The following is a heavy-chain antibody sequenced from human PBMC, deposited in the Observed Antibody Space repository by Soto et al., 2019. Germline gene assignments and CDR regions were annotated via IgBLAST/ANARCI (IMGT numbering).Heavy chain of an antibody. CDR2: ISYDASNK. CDR3: AKAWFSGSIGDAFDI. Sequence: QVQLVESGGGVVQPGRSLRLSCAASGFTFSSYRMHWVRQAPGKGLEWVAVISYDASNKYYADSVKGRFTISRDNSKNTLYLQMNSLRAEDTAVYYCAKAWFSGSIGDAFDIWGQGTMVTVSS. CDR1: GFTFSSYR. D-gene: IGHD3-22*01. J-gene: IGHJ3*02. V-gene: IGHV3-30*18.